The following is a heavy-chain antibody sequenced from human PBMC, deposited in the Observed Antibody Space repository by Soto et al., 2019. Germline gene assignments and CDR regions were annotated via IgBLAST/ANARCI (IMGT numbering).Heavy chain of an antibody. Sequence: QVQLQESGPGLVKPSETLSLTCTVSGGSINNHYWSWIRQPPGKGLEWLGYVYYSGSTYYNPSLKSRVTISVDTSKNQFSLKLSSVTAADTAVYYCARGVPAAISSWFDPWGQGTLVTVSS. D-gene: IGHD2-2*01. CDR1: GGSINNHY. CDR3: ARGVPAAISSWFDP. V-gene: IGHV4-59*11. CDR2: VYYSGST. J-gene: IGHJ5*02.